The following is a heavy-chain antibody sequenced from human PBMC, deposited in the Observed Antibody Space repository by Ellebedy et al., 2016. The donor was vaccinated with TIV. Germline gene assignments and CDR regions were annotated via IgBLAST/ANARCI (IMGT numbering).Heavy chain of an antibody. Sequence: SETLSLTXTVSGGSISSITDYWGWIRQPPGKGLEWIGSIYYSGNAYYNPSLKSRVIISVDTSKNQFSLRLSSVTAADTAVYYCARLAYSSSSRDYYYGMDVWGQGTTVTVSS. D-gene: IGHD6-6*01. CDR3: ARLAYSSSSRDYYYGMDV. J-gene: IGHJ6*02. V-gene: IGHV4-39*01. CDR2: IYYSGNA. CDR1: GGSISSITDY.